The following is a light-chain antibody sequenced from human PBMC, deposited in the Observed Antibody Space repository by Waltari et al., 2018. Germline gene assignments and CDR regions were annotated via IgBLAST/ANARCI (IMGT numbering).Light chain of an antibody. CDR1: QDISNH. CDR3: QQGYNTPRT. CDR2: DAS. Sequence: DIQMTQSPSSLSASVGDRVTITCQASQDISNHLNWYQQKPGKAPKLLIYDASNLETGVPSRFSGRGSGTDFTLTITSLQAEDFATYYCQQGYNTPRTFGQGTKVEIK. V-gene: IGKV1-33*01. J-gene: IGKJ1*01.